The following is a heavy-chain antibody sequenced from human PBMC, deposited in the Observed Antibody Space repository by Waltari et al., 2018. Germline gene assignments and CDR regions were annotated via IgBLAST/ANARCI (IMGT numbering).Heavy chain of an antibody. CDR3: ARGAAPDY. V-gene: IGHV1-2*06. J-gene: IGHJ4*02. CDR1: GYTFTGSY. Sequence: VPLVQSGAEVQKPGASVKVSCKASGYTFTGSYMHWVRQAPGQGLEWMGRSNPNSGGTNYAQKLQGRVTMTRDTSISTAYMELSRVRSDDTAVYDCARGAAPDYWGQGTLVTVSS. D-gene: IGHD3-16*01. CDR2: SNPNSGGT.